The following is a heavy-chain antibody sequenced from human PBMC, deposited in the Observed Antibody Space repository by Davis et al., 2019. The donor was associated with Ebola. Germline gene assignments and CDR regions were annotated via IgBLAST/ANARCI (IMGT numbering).Heavy chain of an antibody. CDR1: AFTFSTYT. Sequence: PGGSLRLSCAASAFTFSTYTMNWVRQAPGKGLEWVSSITSNGYIYYADSVKGRFTISRDNAKSSLYLQMNSLRAEDTAVYYCTRDRYNWNYYWGQGTMVTVSS. D-gene: IGHD1-7*01. CDR2: ITSNGYI. V-gene: IGHV3-21*01. J-gene: IGHJ3*01. CDR3: TRDRYNWNYY.